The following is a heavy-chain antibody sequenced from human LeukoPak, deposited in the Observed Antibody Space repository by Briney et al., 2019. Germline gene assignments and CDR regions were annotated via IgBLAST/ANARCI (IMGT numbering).Heavy chain of an antibody. CDR2: ISGSGGST. Sequence: GGSLRLSCAASGFTFSSYAMSWVRQAPGKGLEWVSAISGSGGSTYYADSVKGRFTISRDNSKNTLYLQMNSLRAEDAAVYYCAKADSSSWYDNWFDPWGQGTLVTVSS. J-gene: IGHJ5*02. V-gene: IGHV3-23*01. D-gene: IGHD6-13*01. CDR1: GFTFSSYA. CDR3: AKADSSSWYDNWFDP.